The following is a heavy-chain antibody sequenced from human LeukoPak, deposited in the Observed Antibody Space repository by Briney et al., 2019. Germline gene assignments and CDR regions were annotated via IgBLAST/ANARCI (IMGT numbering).Heavy chain of an antibody. D-gene: IGHD3-10*01. V-gene: IGHV4-59*11. CDR2: IYYSGST. J-gene: IGHJ6*03. CDR3: ARRTYYYGSGSHTNYYYYYMDV. Sequence: PSETLSLTCTVSGGSISSHYWSWIRQPPGKGLEWIGYIYYSGSTNYNPSLKSRVTISVDTSKNQFSLKLSSVTAADTAVYYCARRTYYYGSGSHTNYYYYYMDVWGKGTTVTVSS. CDR1: GGSISSHY.